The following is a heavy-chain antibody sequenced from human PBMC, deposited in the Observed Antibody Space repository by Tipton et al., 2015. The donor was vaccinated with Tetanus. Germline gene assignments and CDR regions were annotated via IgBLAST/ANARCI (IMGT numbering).Heavy chain of an antibody. D-gene: IGHD2-8*01. CDR3: ARRSYCTSTRCFDAFDL. CDR2: ILYGKST. V-gene: IGHV4-61*08. Sequence: TLSLTCSVSGGSIRSGDYSWNWIRQPPGKGLEYLGYILYGKSTHYNPSLKSRLSMSGDPATNQFSLRLTSVTAADTAVYFCARRSYCTSTRCFDAFDLWGPGTRVTVSS. J-gene: IGHJ3*01. CDR1: GGSIRSGDYS.